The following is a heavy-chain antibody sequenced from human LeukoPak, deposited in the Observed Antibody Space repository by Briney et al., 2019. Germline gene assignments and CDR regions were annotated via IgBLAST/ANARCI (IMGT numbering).Heavy chain of an antibody. D-gene: IGHD2-2*01. Sequence: PGGSLRLSCAASGFTFSSYSMSWARQAPGKGLEWVSYISSSSGTIYYADSVKGRFTISRDNAKNSLYLQMNSLRDEDTAVYYCARCSTNCRQTYHFDYWGQGTLVTVSS. CDR2: ISSSSGTI. J-gene: IGHJ4*02. V-gene: IGHV3-48*02. CDR1: GFTFSSYS. CDR3: ARCSTNCRQTYHFDY.